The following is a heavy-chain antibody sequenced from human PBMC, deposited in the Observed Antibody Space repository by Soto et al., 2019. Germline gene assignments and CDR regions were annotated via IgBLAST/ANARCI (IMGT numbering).Heavy chain of an antibody. Sequence: EVQLVESGGGLVKPGGSLRLSCAASGFTFTRYSMNWVRQAPGKGLEWVSSISSTTNYIYYADSMKGRFTVSRDNAKNSVFREINTLTAEDTAVYYGARESEDLTSNFDYGGQGTRVTVSS. CDR1: GFTFTRYS. CDR2: ISSTTNYI. J-gene: IGHJ4*02. V-gene: IGHV3-21*01. CDR3: ARESEDLTSNFDY.